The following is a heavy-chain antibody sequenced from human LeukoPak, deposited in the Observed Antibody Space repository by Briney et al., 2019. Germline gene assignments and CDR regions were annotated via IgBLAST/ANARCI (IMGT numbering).Heavy chain of an antibody. V-gene: IGHV3-9*01. CDR1: GFTFDDYA. CDR2: ISWNSGSI. J-gene: IGHJ3*02. Sequence: PGRSLRLSCAASGFTFDDYAMHWVRQAPGKGLEWVSGISWNSGSIGYADSVKGRFTISRDNSKNTLYLQMNSLRAEDTAVYYCAKLGPWIQLWSDAFDIWGQGTMVTVSS. D-gene: IGHD5-18*01. CDR3: AKLGPWIQLWSDAFDI.